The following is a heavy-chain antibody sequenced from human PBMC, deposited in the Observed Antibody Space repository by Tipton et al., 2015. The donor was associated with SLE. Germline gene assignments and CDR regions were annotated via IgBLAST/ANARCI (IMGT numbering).Heavy chain of an antibody. V-gene: IGHV4-59*02. CDR2: IYYTGSA. CDR1: GGSVTGHF. D-gene: IGHD1-26*01. CDR3: ARGGSYHINWLDP. Sequence: TLSLTCSVSGGSVTGHFWSWIRQPPGKGLEWIGFIYYTGSAYYNPSLKSRVTISLDTSRNQISLKVNSLTAADTAVYYCARGGSYHINWLDPWGQGTLVTVSS. J-gene: IGHJ5*02.